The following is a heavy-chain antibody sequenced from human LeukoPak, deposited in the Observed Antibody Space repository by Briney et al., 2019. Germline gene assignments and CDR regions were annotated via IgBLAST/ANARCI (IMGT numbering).Heavy chain of an antibody. J-gene: IGHJ4*02. CDR3: AKDRAEYYYDSSGYYSN. CDR2: IRYDGSNK. V-gene: IGHV3-30*02. Sequence: GGSLRLSCAASGFTFSTYVMHWVRQAPGKGLEWVAFIRYDGSNKYYADSVKDRFTISRDNSKNTLYLQMNSLRAEDTAVYYCAKDRAEYYYDSSGYYSNRGQGTLVTVSS. CDR1: GFTFSTYV. D-gene: IGHD3-22*01.